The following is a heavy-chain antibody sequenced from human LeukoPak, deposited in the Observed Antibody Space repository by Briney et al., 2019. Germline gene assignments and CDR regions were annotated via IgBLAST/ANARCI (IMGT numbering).Heavy chain of an antibody. CDR2: ISGSGGTT. V-gene: IGHV3-23*01. J-gene: IGHJ4*02. Sequence: AGGSLRLSCAASGFTFSSYAMSWVRQAPGKGLEWVSSISGSGGTTYYADSVKGRFTISRDNSKNTLYLQMNSLRAEDTAVYYCAKDRHMGGYSGYDPAIYYFDYWGQGTLVTVFS. D-gene: IGHD5-12*01. CDR3: AKDRHMGGYSGYDPAIYYFDY. CDR1: GFTFSSYA.